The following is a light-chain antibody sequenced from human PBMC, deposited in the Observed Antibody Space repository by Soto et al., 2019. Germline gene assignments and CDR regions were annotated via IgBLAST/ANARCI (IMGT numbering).Light chain of an antibody. CDR1: SSNIGGNY. Sequence: SVRNQTPSASGTPGQGVTISCSGSSSNIGGNYVYWYQQLPGTAPKLLLYRNNQRPSGVPDRFSGSKSGNAASLTISGLQAEDEADYYCCSYAGSYVFGTGTKVTVL. CDR2: RNN. CDR3: CSYAGSYV. J-gene: IGLJ1*01. V-gene: IGLV1-47*01.